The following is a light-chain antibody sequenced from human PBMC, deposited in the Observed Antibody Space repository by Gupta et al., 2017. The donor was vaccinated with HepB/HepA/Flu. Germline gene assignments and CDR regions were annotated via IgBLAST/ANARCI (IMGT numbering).Light chain of an antibody. V-gene: IGKV3-15*01. CDR2: GAS. CDR3: QQYKNWPPLT. CDR1: QSISDN. J-gene: IGKJ4*01. Sequence: EIVMTQSPATLSVSPGERVTLSCRASQSISDNLAWYQQRPGQAPRLIVYGASMRAPGIPARFTGSGSGTEFTLSTDSLQSEDFGVYFCQQYKNWPPLTFGGGTKVEIK.